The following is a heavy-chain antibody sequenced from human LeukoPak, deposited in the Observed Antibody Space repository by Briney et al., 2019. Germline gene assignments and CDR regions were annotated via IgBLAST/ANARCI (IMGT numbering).Heavy chain of an antibody. J-gene: IGHJ4*02. CDR3: VRDGPAFLDFDY. Sequence: PGGSLRLSCAASGFTFSSYSMNWVRQAPGKGLEWVSSISSSSSYIYYADSVKGRFTISRDNAKNSLYLQMNSLRAEDTAVYYCVRDGPAFLDFDYWGQGTLVTVSS. V-gene: IGHV3-21*01. CDR2: ISSSSSYI. D-gene: IGHD2-2*01. CDR1: GFTFSSYS.